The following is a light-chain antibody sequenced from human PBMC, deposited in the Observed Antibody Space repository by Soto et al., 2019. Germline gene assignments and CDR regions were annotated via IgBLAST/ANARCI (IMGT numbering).Light chain of an antibody. Sequence: DIQMTQSPSSLSASVGDRVTITCRASQTISTYLNWYQQKPGKAPRLLTYDASSLLSGVPSRFSGSGSGTDFTLTIASLQPEDFSTYYCQQSDSTPYTFGQGTKVDIK. J-gene: IGKJ2*01. CDR1: QTISTY. V-gene: IGKV1-39*01. CDR3: QQSDSTPYT. CDR2: DAS.